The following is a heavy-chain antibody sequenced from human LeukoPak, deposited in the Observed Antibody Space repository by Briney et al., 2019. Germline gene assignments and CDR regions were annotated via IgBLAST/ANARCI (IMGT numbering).Heavy chain of an antibody. CDR1: GGSISSGGYY. V-gene: IGHV4-31*03. CDR2: IYYSGST. Sequence: TSETLSLTCTDSGGSISSGGYYWSWIRQHPGKGLEWIGYIYYSGSTYYNPSLKSRVTISVDTSKNQFSLKLSSVTAADTAVYYCARLWFGESLNWFDPWGQGTLVTVSS. D-gene: IGHD3-10*01. CDR3: ARLWFGESLNWFDP. J-gene: IGHJ5*02.